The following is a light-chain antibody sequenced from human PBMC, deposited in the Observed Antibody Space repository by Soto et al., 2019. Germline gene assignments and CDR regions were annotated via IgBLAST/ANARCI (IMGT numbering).Light chain of an antibody. CDR2: EVT. V-gene: IGLV2-14*01. J-gene: IGLJ1*01. CDR3: ISYTGKSASYV. Sequence: QSVLAQPASVSGSPGQSITISCTGTSTDVGAYNYIAWYQQHPGKAPKLIIYEVTNRPSGVSYRFSASKSGNTASLTISGLHSEDEADYYCISYTGKSASYVFGNGTKVTV. CDR1: STDVGAYNY.